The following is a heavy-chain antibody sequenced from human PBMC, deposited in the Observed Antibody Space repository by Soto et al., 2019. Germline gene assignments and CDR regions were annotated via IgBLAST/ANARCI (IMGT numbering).Heavy chain of an antibody. Sequence: PSETLSLTCAVYGGSFSGYYWSWIRQPPGKGLEWIGEINHSGSTNYNPSLKSRVTISVDTSKNQFSLKLSSVTAADTAVYYCARDRHTIYSSSWYTPYYYGMDVWGQGTTVTVS. V-gene: IGHV4-34*01. CDR2: INHSGST. D-gene: IGHD6-13*01. J-gene: IGHJ6*02. CDR3: ARDRHTIYSSSWYTPYYYGMDV. CDR1: GGSFSGYY.